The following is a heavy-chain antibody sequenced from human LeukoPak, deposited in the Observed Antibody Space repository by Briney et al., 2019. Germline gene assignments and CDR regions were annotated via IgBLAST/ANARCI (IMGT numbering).Heavy chain of an antibody. CDR1: GYTFTGYY. CDR2: INPNSGDT. D-gene: IGHD6-19*01. CDR3: ARDQGYSSGAGGADY. Sequence: ASVKVSCKASGYTFTGYYVHWVRQAPGQGLEWMGRINPNSGDTNYAQKFQGWVTMTRDTSISTAYMELSRLRSDDTAVYYCARDQGYSSGAGGADYWGQGTLVTVSS. J-gene: IGHJ4*02. V-gene: IGHV1-2*04.